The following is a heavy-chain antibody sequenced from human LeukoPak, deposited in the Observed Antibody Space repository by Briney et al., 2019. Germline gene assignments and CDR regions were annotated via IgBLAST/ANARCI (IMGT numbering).Heavy chain of an antibody. CDR2: ISYDGSNK. CDR1: GFTFSSYG. D-gene: IGHD3-3*02. Sequence: PGRSLRLSCAASGFTFSSYGMHWVRQAPGKGLEWVAVISYDGSNKYYADPVKGRFTISRDNSKNTLYLQMNSLRAEDTAVYYCAKDQRRSASWHFSFDYWGQGTLVTVSS. CDR3: AKDQRRSASWHFSFDY. J-gene: IGHJ4*02. V-gene: IGHV3-30*18.